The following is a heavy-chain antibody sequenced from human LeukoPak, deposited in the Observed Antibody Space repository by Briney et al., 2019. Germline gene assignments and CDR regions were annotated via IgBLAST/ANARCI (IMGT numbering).Heavy chain of an antibody. CDR3: AREKSPYYYMDV. CDR1: GGTFSSYA. J-gene: IGHJ6*03. V-gene: IGHV1-69*05. Sequence: SVKVSCKASGGTFSSYAISWVRQAPGQGLEWMGGIIPIFGTANYAQKFQGRVTITTDESTSTAYMELSSLRSEDTAVYYCAREKSPYYYMDVWGKGTTVTVSS. CDR2: IIPIFGTA.